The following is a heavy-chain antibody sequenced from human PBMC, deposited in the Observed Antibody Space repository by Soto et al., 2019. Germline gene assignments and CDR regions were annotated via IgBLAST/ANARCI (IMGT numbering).Heavy chain of an antibody. CDR2: VIPIFGTA. Sequence: GASVKVSCKASGGAFSSYAISWVRQAPGQGLEWMGGVIPIFGTANYAQKFQGRVTITADESTSTAYMELSSLRSEDTAVYYCARAYSSGPYGMDVWGQGTTVTVSS. CDR1: GGAFSSYA. V-gene: IGHV1-69*13. J-gene: IGHJ6*02. D-gene: IGHD6-19*01. CDR3: ARAYSSGPYGMDV.